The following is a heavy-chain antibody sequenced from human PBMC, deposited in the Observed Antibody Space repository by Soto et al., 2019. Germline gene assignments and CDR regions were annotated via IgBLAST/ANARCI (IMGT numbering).Heavy chain of an antibody. CDR1: GGTFSSNP. CDR2: TIPTFGAG. V-gene: IGHV1-69*06. Sequence: QVQLVQSGAEVKKPGSSVKVSCKASGGTFSSNPISWMRQAPGQGLEWMGGTIPTFGAGSYAQRFQGRLTITVDKSTNTAYMELSSRRPEDTAVYYCAWRQTSGYNRYFDSLGQGTLVTVSS. CDR3: AWRQTSGYNRYFDS. J-gene: IGHJ4*02. D-gene: IGHD5-12*01.